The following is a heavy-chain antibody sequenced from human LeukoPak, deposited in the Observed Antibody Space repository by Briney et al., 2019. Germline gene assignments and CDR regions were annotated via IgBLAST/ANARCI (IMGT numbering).Heavy chain of an antibody. CDR1: GFTFSSYE. CDR3: ARESTAMARGCFDY. J-gene: IGHJ4*02. V-gene: IGHV3-48*03. D-gene: IGHD5-18*01. CDR2: ISSSGSTI. Sequence: GGSLRLSCAASGFTFSSYEMNWVRQAPGKGLEWVSYISSSGSTIYYADSVKGRFTISRDNAKNSLYLQMNSLRAEDTAVYYCARESTAMARGCFDYWGRGTLVTVSS.